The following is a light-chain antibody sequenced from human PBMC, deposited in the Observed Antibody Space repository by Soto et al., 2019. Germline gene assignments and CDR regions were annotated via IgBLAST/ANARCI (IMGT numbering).Light chain of an antibody. Sequence: QSVLTQPASVSGSPGQSITISCTGTSSDVGGYNYVSWYQQHPGKAPKLMIYDVSNRPSGVSNRFSGSNSGNTASLTISGLQAEDEADYYCSSYTSSSIVVFGGGTQLTVL. J-gene: IGLJ2*01. CDR2: DVS. V-gene: IGLV2-14*01. CDR1: SSDVGGYNY. CDR3: SSYTSSSIVV.